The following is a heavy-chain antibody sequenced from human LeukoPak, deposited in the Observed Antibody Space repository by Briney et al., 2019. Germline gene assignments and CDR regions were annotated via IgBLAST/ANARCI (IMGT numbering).Heavy chain of an antibody. CDR1: GFTFSSYW. CDR2: IKQDGSEK. J-gene: IGHJ4*02. V-gene: IGHV3-7*01. CDR3: ERDSFIGSANFDY. Sequence: GGSLRLSCAASGFTFSSYWMSWVRQAPGKGLEWVANIKQDGSEKYYVDSVKGRFTISRDNAKNSLYLQMNSLRAEDTAVYYWERDSFIGSANFDYWGQGTLGPLSS. D-gene: IGHD3-16*02.